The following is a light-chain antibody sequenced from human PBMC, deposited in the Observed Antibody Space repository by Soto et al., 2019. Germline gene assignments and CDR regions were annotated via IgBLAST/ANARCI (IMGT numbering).Light chain of an antibody. J-gene: IGLJ1*01. CDR2: GNI. CDR1: SSNIGAGYD. Sequence: QSFLTQPPSVSGAPGQTVTISCTGSSSNIGAGYDAHWYQHLPGTAPKLLIYGNINRPSGVPDRFSGSKSGTSASLAITGLQADDEAAYSCQSYDSRLSGSVFGTGTKVTVL. CDR3: QSYDSRLSGSV. V-gene: IGLV1-40*01.